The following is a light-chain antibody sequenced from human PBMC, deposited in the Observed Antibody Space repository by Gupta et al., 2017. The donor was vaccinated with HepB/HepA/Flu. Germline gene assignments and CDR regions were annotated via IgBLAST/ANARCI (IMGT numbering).Light chain of an antibody. CDR2: WAS. Sequence: DIVMTQSPDSLAVSLGERATINCKSSQSVLYSPNNKNYLAWYQQKPGQPPKLLIYWASTRESGVPDRFSGSGSGTEFTLTIISLQAEDVAVYYCQQYYSPLTWTFGQGTKVEIK. V-gene: IGKV4-1*01. CDR3: QQYYSPLTWT. J-gene: IGKJ1*01. CDR1: QSVLYSPNNKNY.